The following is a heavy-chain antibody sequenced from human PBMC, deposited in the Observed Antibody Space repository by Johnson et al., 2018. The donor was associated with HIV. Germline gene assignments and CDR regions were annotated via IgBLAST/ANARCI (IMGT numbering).Heavy chain of an antibody. D-gene: IGHD3-22*01. CDR3: ARDNGYYYDCSGSRNAFDI. CDR2: ISYDGSNK. J-gene: IGHJ3*02. CDR1: GFTFSSYA. Sequence: QVQLVESGGGVVQPGRSLRLSCAASGFTFSSYAMHWVRQAPGKGLEWVAVISYDGSNKYYADSVKGRFTISRDNSKNTLYLQMNSLRAADTAVYYCARDNGYYYDCSGSRNAFDIWGQGTMVTVSS. V-gene: IGHV3-30-3*01.